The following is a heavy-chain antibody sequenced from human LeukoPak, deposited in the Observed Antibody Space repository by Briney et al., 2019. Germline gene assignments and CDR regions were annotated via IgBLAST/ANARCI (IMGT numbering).Heavy chain of an antibody. CDR3: ARSFDMKGFDP. CDR2: INSDSGFT. J-gene: IGHJ5*02. V-gene: IGHV1-2*02. D-gene: IGHD3-9*01. CDR1: GYTFTGYY. Sequence: ASVKVSCKASGYTFTGYYMNWVRQAPGQGLEWMGWINSDSGFTKYAQKFQGRVTMTRDTSITTVYMDLTRLTSDDTAVYYCARSFDMKGFDPWGQGTLVTVSS.